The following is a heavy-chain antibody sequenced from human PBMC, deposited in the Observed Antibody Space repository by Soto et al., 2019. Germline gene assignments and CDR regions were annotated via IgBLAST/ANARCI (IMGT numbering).Heavy chain of an antibody. D-gene: IGHD3-22*01. Sequence: QVQLVESGGNLVKPGGSLRLSCAASGFSFSDRYMSWIRQAPGKGLEWVSYINPDGTNIHYADSVRGRFTISRDNAKNSLYLQMSSLRAEDTAVYFCVTERQWFFDYWGQGVLVTVSS. CDR3: VTERQWFFDY. V-gene: IGHV3-11*01. CDR1: GFSFSDRY. J-gene: IGHJ4*02. CDR2: INPDGTNI.